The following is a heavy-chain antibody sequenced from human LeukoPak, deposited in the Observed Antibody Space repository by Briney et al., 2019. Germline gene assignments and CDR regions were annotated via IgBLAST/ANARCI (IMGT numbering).Heavy chain of an antibody. Sequence: GGSLRPSCAASGFTFNNYGMSWVRQAPGKGLEWVSSISGSSDTYYADSVKGRFTISRDNPKNTLYLQMNSLRAEDTAVYYCARGERYCTNGICYERAYKWFDPWGQGTLVTVSS. CDR2: ISGSSDT. CDR1: GFTFNNYG. CDR3: ARGERYCTNGICYERAYKWFDP. V-gene: IGHV3-23*01. D-gene: IGHD2-8*01. J-gene: IGHJ5*02.